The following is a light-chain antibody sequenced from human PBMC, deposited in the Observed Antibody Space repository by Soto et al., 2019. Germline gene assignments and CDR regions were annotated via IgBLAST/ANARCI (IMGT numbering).Light chain of an antibody. Sequence: DIQLTQSPSFLSASVGDRVTITCRASQGLSNYLAWYQQKPGKVPKLLIYAASTLQSGVPSRFSGSGFGTEFTLTISSLQSEDFATYDGQQINTYPITFGQGTRLEIK. J-gene: IGKJ5*01. CDR2: AAS. CDR3: QQINTYPIT. CDR1: QGLSNY. V-gene: IGKV1-9*01.